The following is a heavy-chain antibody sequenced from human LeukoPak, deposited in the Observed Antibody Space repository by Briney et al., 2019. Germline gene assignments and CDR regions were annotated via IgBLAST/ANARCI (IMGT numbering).Heavy chain of an antibody. V-gene: IGHV3-23*01. Sequence: GGSLRLSCATSGFTFSDYAMSWVRQAPGKGLEWVSTISNSGGNTHYADSVMGRFTISRDNSKGTLYLQMNSLSVEDTAVYHCAKGVGPVLFDYWGQGTLVTVSS. J-gene: IGHJ4*02. CDR2: ISNSGGNT. CDR1: GFTFSDYA. CDR3: AKGVGPVLFDY. D-gene: IGHD2-15*01.